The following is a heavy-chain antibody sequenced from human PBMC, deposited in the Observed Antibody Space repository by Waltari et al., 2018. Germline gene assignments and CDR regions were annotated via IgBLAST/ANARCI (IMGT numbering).Heavy chain of an antibody. D-gene: IGHD2-21*01. V-gene: IGHV3-21*01. J-gene: IGHJ4*02. CDR3: ARVEPWGGDRHY. CDR1: GFTFSSYS. CDR2: ISSSSSYI. Sequence: EVQLVESGGGLVKPGGSLRLSCAASGFTFSSYSMNWVRQAPGKGLEWVSSISSSSSYIYYADVGKGRFTISRDNAKNSLYLQMNSRRAEDTAVYYCARVEPWGGDRHYWGQGTLVTVSS.